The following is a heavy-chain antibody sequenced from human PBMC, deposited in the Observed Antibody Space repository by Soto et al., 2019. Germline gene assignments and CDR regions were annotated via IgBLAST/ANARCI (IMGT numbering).Heavy chain of an antibody. CDR2: ISGSGGST. V-gene: IGHV3-23*01. CDR3: AKEQGSSWYEIDY. Sequence: EVQLLESGGGVVQPGGSLRLSCAASGFTFSNYAVTWVRQARGKGLELVSTISGSGGSTDYADSVKGRFTISRDNSKNTLYLQMNSLRAEATSVYYCAKEQGSSWYEIDYWGQGTLVTVSS. J-gene: IGHJ4*02. D-gene: IGHD6-13*01. CDR1: GFTFSNYA.